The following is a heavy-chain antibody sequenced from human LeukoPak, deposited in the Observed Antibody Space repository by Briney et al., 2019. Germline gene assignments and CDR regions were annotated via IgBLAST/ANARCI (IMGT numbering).Heavy chain of an antibody. CDR2: IYHSGST. D-gene: IGHD6-6*01. CDR3: ARDRTYSSSSSLFDY. J-gene: IGHJ4*02. Sequence: SETLSLTCTVSGYSISSGYYWGWIRQPPGKGLEWIGSIYHSGSTYYNPSLKSRVTISVDTSKNQFSLKLSSVTAADTAVYYCARDRTYSSSSSLFDYWGQGTLVTVSS. V-gene: IGHV4-38-2*02. CDR1: GYSISSGYY.